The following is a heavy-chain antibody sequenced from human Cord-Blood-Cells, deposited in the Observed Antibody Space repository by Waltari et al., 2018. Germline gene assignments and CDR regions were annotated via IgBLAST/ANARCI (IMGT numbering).Heavy chain of an antibody. D-gene: IGHD6-13*01. CDR2: IYYSGST. Sequence: QLQLQESGPGLVKPSETLSLTCTVSGGSTSSSSYYWGWIRQPPGKGLEWIGSIYYSGSTYYNPSLKSRVTISVDTSKNQFSLKLSSVTAADTAVYYCAAGMAAAGTRWFDPWGQGTLVTVSS. CDR1: GGSTSSSSYY. CDR3: AAGMAAAGTRWFDP. V-gene: IGHV4-39*01. J-gene: IGHJ5*02.